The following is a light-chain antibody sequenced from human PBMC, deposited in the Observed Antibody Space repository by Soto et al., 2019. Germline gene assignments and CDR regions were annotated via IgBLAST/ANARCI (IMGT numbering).Light chain of an antibody. CDR2: GAS. V-gene: IGKV3-20*01. CDR1: QSVRSNF. CDR3: QRYDSLRT. Sequence: EIVLTQSPGTLSLSPGERATLSCMASQSVRSNFLAWYQQKPGQAPRLLIYGASNRATGIPDRFSGSGSGTDFTLTITRLEAEDFAMYYCQRYDSLRTFGQGTKVDIK. J-gene: IGKJ1*01.